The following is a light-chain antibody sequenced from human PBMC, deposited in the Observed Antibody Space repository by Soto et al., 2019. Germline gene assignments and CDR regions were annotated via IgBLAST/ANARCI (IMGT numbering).Light chain of an antibody. CDR1: SSDVGGYNY. Sequence: QSALTQPPSASGSPGQSVTISCTGTSSDVGGYNYVSWYQQHPGKAPKLMIYEVTKRPSGVPDRFSGSKSGITASLTVSGAQGEDEAYYYRRLFAGRHPVVFRRGAKPTVL. J-gene: IGLJ2*01. CDR2: EVT. CDR3: RLFAGRHPVV. V-gene: IGLV2-8*01.